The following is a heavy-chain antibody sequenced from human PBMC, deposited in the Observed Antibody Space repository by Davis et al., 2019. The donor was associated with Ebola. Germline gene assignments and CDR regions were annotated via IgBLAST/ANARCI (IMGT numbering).Heavy chain of an antibody. J-gene: IGHJ6*03. V-gene: IGHV3-23*01. CDR3: AKDLVVPAAPYMDV. CDR2: ISGSGGST. CDR1: GFTFSSYA. D-gene: IGHD2-2*01. Sequence: GESLKISCAASGFTFSSYAMSWVRQAPGKGLEWVSAISGSGGSTYYADSVKGRFTISRDNSKNTLYLQMNSLRAEDTAVYYCAKDLVVPAAPYMDVWGKGTTVTVSS.